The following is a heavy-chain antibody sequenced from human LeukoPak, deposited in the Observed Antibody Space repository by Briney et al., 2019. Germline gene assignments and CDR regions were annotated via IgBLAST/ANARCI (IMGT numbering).Heavy chain of an antibody. CDR3: GKDFLPRGY. Sequence: GGSLRLSCAASGFSFSSTAMSWVRQDPGKGLEWVSGISGGGGRTSYADSVKGRFTISRNKSKNTLYLQMNSLRAEDTAIYYCGKDFLPRGYWGQGTLVTVSS. J-gene: IGHJ4*02. CDR1: GFSFSSTA. CDR2: ISGGGGRT. V-gene: IGHV3-23*01. D-gene: IGHD3-3*01.